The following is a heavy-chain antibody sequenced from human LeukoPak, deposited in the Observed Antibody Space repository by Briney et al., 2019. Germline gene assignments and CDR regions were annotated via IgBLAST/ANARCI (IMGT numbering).Heavy chain of an antibody. D-gene: IGHD2-21*01. CDR1: GGSISSSSYY. Sequence: SETLSLTCTVSGGSISSSSYYWGWIRQPPGKGLERIGSIYYSGSTYYNPSLKSRVTISVDTSKNQFSLKLSSVTAADTAVYYCARGPISYCGGDCYFSYYFDYWGQGTLVTVSS. CDR3: ARGPISYCGGDCYFSYYFDY. J-gene: IGHJ4*02. V-gene: IGHV4-39*01. CDR2: IYYSGST.